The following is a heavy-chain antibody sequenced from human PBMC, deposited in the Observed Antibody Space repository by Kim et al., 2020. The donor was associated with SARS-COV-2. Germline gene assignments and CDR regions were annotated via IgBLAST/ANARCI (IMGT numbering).Heavy chain of an antibody. Sequence: ASVKVSCKASGYTFSNYAMHWVRQAPGQRLEWMGWINAGNGNTKYSEKFQGRVTITRDTSASTAYMDLSSLRSEDTAVYYCARGIWSGRYNDYYLDYWGQGTLVTVSS. CDR3: ARGIWSGRYNDYYLDY. D-gene: IGHD3-3*01. CDR1: GYTFSNYA. V-gene: IGHV1-3*01. CDR2: INAGNGNT. J-gene: IGHJ4*02.